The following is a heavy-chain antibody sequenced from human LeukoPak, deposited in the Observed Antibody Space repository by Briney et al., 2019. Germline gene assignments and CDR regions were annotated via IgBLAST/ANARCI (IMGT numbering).Heavy chain of an antibody. Sequence: GGSLRLSCAASGFTFSSYSMNWVRQAPGKGLQWVSSISSSGAYIFYADSVQGRFTISRDHAKNSLYLQMNSLRAEDTAVYYCTRDGESSGWYSACWSQGTLVTVSS. D-gene: IGHD6-19*01. J-gene: IGHJ4*02. CDR3: TRDGESSGWYSAC. V-gene: IGHV3-21*01. CDR2: ISSSGAYI. CDR1: GFTFSSYS.